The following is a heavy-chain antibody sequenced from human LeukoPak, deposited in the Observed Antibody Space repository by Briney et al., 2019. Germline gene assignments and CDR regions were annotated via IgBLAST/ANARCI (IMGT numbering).Heavy chain of an antibody. J-gene: IGHJ3*02. D-gene: IGHD3-9*01. Sequence: SETLSLTCTVSGGSISSYYWSWIRQPPGKGLEWIGYIYYSGSTNYNPSLKSRVTISVDTSKNQFSLKLRSVTAADTAVYYCARHRILTGSDDAFDIWGQGTMVTVSS. CDR2: IYYSGST. CDR3: ARHRILTGSDDAFDI. CDR1: GGSISSYY. V-gene: IGHV4-59*08.